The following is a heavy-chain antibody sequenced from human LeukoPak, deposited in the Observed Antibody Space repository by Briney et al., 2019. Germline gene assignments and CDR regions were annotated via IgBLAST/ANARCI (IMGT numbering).Heavy chain of an antibody. J-gene: IGHJ6*03. D-gene: IGHD3-10*01. Sequence: GESLKISCKASGYTFPNSWIGWVRQKPGKGLEWMGIIYPGDSDVTYSPSFEGQVTISADKSVNTAYLQWSSLKASDTAMYYCARHRGPPGYYMDVWGKGTTVTVSS. V-gene: IGHV5-51*01. CDR1: GYTFPNSW. CDR2: IYPGDSDV. CDR3: ARHRGPPGYYMDV.